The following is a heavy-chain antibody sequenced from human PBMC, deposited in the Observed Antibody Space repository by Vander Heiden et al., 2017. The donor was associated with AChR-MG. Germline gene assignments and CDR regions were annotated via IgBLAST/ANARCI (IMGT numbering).Heavy chain of an antibody. V-gene: IGHV4-59*01. D-gene: IGHD4-17*01. J-gene: IGHJ4*02. CDR2: IYYSGST. CDR1: GGSISSYY. CDR3: ARGTTVVTPVDY. Sequence: QVQLQESGPGLVQPSETLSLTCTVPGGSISSYYWSWIRQPPGKGLEWIGYIYYSGSTNYNPSLKSRVTISVDTSKNQFSLKLSSVTAADTAVYYCARGTTVVTPVDYWGQGTLVTVSS.